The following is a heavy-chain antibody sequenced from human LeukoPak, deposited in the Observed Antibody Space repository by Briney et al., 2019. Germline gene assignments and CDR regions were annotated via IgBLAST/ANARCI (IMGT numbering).Heavy chain of an antibody. D-gene: IGHD2-2*02. CDR3: ASGSLGYCSSTSCYRYYYYYMDV. CDR2: IIPIFGTA. V-gene: IGHV1-69*05. Sequence: SVKVSCKASGGTFSSYAISWVRQAPGQGLEWMGGIIPIFGTANYAQKFQGRVTITTDESTSTVYMELSSLRSEDTAVYYCASGSLGYCSSTSCYRYYYYYMDVWGKGTTVTVSS. CDR1: GGTFSSYA. J-gene: IGHJ6*03.